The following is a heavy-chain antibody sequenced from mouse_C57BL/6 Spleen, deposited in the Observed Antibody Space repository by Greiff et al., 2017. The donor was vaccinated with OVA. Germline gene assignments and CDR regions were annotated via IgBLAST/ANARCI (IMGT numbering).Heavy chain of an antibody. V-gene: IGHV5-12*01. J-gene: IGHJ2*01. CDR2: ISNGGGST. D-gene: IGHD2-5*01. CDR1: GFTFSDYY. Sequence: KRVESGGGLVQPGGSLKLSCAASGFTFSDYYMYWVRQTPEKRLEWVAYISNGGGSTYYPDTVKGRFTISRDNAKNTLYLQMSRLKSEDTAMYYCARHSKEGFDYWGQGTTLTVSS. CDR3: ARHSKEGFDY.